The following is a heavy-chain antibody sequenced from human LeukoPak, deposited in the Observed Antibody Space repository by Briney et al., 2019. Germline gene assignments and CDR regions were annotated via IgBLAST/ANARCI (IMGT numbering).Heavy chain of an antibody. CDR3: ASVPRGGKSTRDY. CDR1: GGSFSGYY. D-gene: IGHD4-23*01. CDR2: INHSGST. V-gene: IGHV4-34*01. J-gene: IGHJ4*02. Sequence: SGTLSLTCAVYGGSFSGYYWSWIRQPPGKGLEWIGEINHSGSTNYNPSLKSRVTISVDTSKNQFSLKLSSVTAADTAVYYCASVPRGGKSTRDYWGQRTLVTVSS.